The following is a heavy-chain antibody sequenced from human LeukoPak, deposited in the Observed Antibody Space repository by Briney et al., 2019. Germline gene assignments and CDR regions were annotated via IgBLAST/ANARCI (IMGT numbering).Heavy chain of an antibody. D-gene: IGHD4-17*01. CDR1: GFTFSSYG. V-gene: IGHV3-30*03. CDR2: ISYDGSNK. Sequence: SGGSLRLSCAASGFTFSSYGMHWVRQAPGKGLEWVAVISYDGSNKYYADSVKGRFTISRDNSKNTLYLQMNSLRAEDTAVYYCARTMETVTTLDYFDYWGQGTLVTVSS. J-gene: IGHJ4*02. CDR3: ARTMETVTTLDYFDY.